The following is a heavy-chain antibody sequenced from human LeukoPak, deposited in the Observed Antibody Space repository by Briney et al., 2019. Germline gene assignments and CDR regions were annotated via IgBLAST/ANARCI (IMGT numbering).Heavy chain of an antibody. D-gene: IGHD3-10*01. CDR3: ARGRRLRGVASRPLYYYYYMDV. CDR1: GYTFNTFD. V-gene: IGHV1-8*03. J-gene: IGHJ6*03. CDR2: VNPYNDKT. Sequence: ASVKLSCKASGYTFNTFDINWVRQATGQGPEWMGWVNPYNDKTVYAPKFQGRVSIPSNNSTNTAYMEFSGLKSDDTAVYYCARGRRLRGVASRPLYYYYYMDVWGGGTTVTVSS.